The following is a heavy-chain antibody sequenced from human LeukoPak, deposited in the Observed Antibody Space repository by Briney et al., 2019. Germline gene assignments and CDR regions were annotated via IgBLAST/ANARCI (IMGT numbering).Heavy chain of an antibody. J-gene: IGHJ6*02. CDR3: ARETAYYYDSSGYYPGYYYYGMDV. D-gene: IGHD3-22*01. V-gene: IGHV1-3*01. CDR2: INAGNGNT. Sequence: ASVKVSCKASGYTFTSYAMHWVRQAPGQRLEWMGWINAGNGNTKYSQKFQGRVTITRDTSASTAYMELRSLRSDDTAVYYCARETAYYYDSSGYYPGYYYYGMDVWGQGTTVTVSS. CDR1: GYTFTSYA.